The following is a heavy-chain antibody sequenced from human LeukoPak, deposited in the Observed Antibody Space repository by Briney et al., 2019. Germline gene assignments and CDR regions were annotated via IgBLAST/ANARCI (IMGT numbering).Heavy chain of an antibody. V-gene: IGHV3-9*01. J-gene: IGHJ3*01. CDR1: GFTFDDYD. CDR3: AKDFGAAVAGTGGALDV. Sequence: PGGSLRLSCEGSGFTFDDYDMHWVRQAPGKGLEWVSSDYINSADSVKGRFAVSRDNAKNSVYLQINSVRPEDTALYFCAKDFGAAVAGTGGALDVWGQGVMVTVSS. D-gene: IGHD6-19*01. CDR2: DYI.